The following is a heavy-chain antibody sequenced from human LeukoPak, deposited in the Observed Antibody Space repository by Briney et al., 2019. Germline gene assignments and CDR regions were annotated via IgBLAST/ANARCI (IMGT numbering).Heavy chain of an antibody. CDR1: GGSISSGGYY. CDR3: ARPREHWLGNDAFDI. V-gene: IGHV4-61*08. CDR2: IYYSGST. J-gene: IGHJ3*02. Sequence: SETLSLTCTVSGGSISSGGYYWSWIRQPPGKGLEWIGYIYYSGSTNYNPSLKSRVTISIDTSKNQFSLKLSSVTAADTAVYYCARPREHWLGNDAFDIWGQGTMVTVSS. D-gene: IGHD6-19*01.